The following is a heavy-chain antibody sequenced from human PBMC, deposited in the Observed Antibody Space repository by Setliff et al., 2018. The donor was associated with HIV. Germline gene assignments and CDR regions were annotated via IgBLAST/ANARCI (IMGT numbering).Heavy chain of an antibody. J-gene: IGHJ4*02. V-gene: IGHV1-69*06. CDR2: IIPIFGTA. CDR3: AAVESFMFQGVRN. CDR1: GGAFSSYA. D-gene: IGHD3-10*01. Sequence: GASVKVSCKASGGAFSSYALSWVRQAPGQGLEWMGGIIPIFGTANYAQKFQGRVTITADKSTSTAYMELSSLRSEDTAVYYRAAVESFMFQGVRNWGQGTLVTVSS.